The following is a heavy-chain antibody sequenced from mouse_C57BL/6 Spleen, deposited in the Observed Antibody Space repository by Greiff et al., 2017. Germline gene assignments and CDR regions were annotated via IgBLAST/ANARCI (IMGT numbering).Heavy chain of an antibody. D-gene: IGHD2-1*01. CDR1: GYAFSSYW. Sequence: QVQLKESGAELVKPGASVKISCKASGYAFSSYWMNWVKQRPGKGLEWIGQIYPGDGDTNYDGKFKGKATLTADKSSSTAYMQLSSLTSEDSAVYFCARFDGTRFDYWGQGTTLTVSS. CDR2: IYPGDGDT. J-gene: IGHJ2*01. V-gene: IGHV1-80*01. CDR3: ARFDGTRFDY.